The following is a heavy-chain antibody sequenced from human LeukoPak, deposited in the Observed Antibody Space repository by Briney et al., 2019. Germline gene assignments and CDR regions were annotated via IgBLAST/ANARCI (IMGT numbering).Heavy chain of an antibody. V-gene: IGHV1-2*02. CDR1: GYTFTGYY. D-gene: IGHD3-3*01. CDR3: ARVGITIFGVVNFRFDP. J-gene: IGHJ5*02. Sequence: ASVTVSCKASGYTFTGYYMHWVRQAHGQGLVWMGWINPNSGGTNYAQKFQGRVIMTRDTSISTAYMELSRLRSDDTAVYYCARVGITIFGVVNFRFDPWGQGTLVTVSS. CDR2: INPNSGGT.